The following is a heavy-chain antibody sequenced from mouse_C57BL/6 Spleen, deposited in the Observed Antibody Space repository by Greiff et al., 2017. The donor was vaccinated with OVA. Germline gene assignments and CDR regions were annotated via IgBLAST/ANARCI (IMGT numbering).Heavy chain of an antibody. Sequence: VKLQQPGAELVKPGASVKLSCKASGYTFTSYWMHWVKQRPGQGLEWIGMIHPNSGSTNYNEKFKSKATLTVDKSSSTAYMQLSSLTSEDSAVYYCARSGNYEMYYAMDYWGQGTSVTVSS. CDR3: ARSGNYEMYYAMDY. CDR2: IHPNSGST. D-gene: IGHD2-1*01. J-gene: IGHJ4*01. CDR1: GYTFTSYW. V-gene: IGHV1-64*01.